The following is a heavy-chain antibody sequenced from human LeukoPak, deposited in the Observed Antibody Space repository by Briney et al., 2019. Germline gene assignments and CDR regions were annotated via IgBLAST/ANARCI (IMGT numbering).Heavy chain of an antibody. CDR1: GYTFTSYG. CDR3: ARDTGRGGTYYYYMDV. Sequence: ASVKVSCKASGYTFTSYGISWVRQAPGQGLEWMGWIIAYNGNTNYAQKLQGRVTMTTDTSTSTAYMELRSLRSDDTAVYYCARDTGRGGTYYYYMDVWGKGTTVTISS. J-gene: IGHJ6*03. V-gene: IGHV1-18*01. D-gene: IGHD3-10*01. CDR2: IIAYNGNT.